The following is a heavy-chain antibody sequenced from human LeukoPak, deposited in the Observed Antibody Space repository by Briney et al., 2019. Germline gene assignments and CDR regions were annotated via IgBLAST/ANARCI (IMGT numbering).Heavy chain of an antibody. D-gene: IGHD3-22*01. CDR2: IIPNLGTT. CDR1: GGTSNSHA. Sequence: EASVKVSCKASGGTSNSHAISWVRQAPGQGLEWMGRIIPNLGTTNRAQNFQDRVTLTADKSTNMAYMELTSLTSDDTAVYYCATTNDGGGYQWGDFFDFWGQGTLVTASS. V-gene: IGHV1-69*04. CDR3: ATTNDGGGYQWGDFFDF. J-gene: IGHJ4*02.